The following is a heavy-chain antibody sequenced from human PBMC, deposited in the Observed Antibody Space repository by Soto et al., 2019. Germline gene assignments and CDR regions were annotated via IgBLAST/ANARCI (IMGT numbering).Heavy chain of an antibody. CDR3: ARDRPQYSSSWDKIYYYYYMDV. D-gene: IGHD6-13*01. CDR2: ISAYNGNT. CDR1: GYTFTSYG. J-gene: IGHJ6*03. Sequence: GASVKVSCKASGYTFTSYGISWVRQAPGQGLEWMGWISAYNGNTNYAQKFQGRVTITADKSTSTAYMELSSLRSEDTAVYYCARDRPQYSSSWDKIYYYYYMDVWGKGTTVTVSS. V-gene: IGHV1-18*01.